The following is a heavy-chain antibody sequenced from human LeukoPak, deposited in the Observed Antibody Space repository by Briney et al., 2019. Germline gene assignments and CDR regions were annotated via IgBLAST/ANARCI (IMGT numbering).Heavy chain of an antibody. D-gene: IGHD4-17*01. J-gene: IGHJ3*01. CDR1: GLTFRNYA. CDR3: AKDPNGDYVGAFDS. V-gene: IGHV3-23*01. CDR2: ITGGGVGT. Sequence: GGSLRLSCAASGLTFRNYALAWVRQAPGRGLELVSSITGGGVGTSYADSVKGRFTVYRDNSKNTLYLQMNSLRAGDTAVYYCAKDPNGDYVGAFDSWGQGTLVTVSS.